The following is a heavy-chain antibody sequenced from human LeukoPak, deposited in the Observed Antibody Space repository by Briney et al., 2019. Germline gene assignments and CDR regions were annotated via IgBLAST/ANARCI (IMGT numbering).Heavy chain of an antibody. J-gene: IGHJ3*02. Sequence: TSETLSLTCTVSGGSISSYYRSWIRQPPGKGLEWIGYIYYSGSTNYNPSLKSRVTISVDTSKNQFSLKLSSATAADTAVYYCARHRVYYDYVWGSPRAFDIWGQGTMVTVSS. CDR2: IYYSGST. CDR1: GGSISSYY. V-gene: IGHV4-59*08. D-gene: IGHD3-16*01. CDR3: ARHRVYYDYVWGSPRAFDI.